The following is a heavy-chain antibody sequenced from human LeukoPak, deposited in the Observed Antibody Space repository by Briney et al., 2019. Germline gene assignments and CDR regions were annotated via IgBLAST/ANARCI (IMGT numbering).Heavy chain of an antibody. CDR1: GGSISSNSYY. Sequence: SETLSLTCTVSGGSISSNSYYWGWIRQPPGKGLEWIGNIYYNGGTYNNPSLKSRVTISVDTSKNQFSLKLSSVTAADTAVYYCARGRIARLPYFDYWGQGTLVTVSS. V-gene: IGHV4-39*07. CDR2: IYYNGGT. D-gene: IGHD5-18*01. J-gene: IGHJ4*02. CDR3: ARGRIARLPYFDY.